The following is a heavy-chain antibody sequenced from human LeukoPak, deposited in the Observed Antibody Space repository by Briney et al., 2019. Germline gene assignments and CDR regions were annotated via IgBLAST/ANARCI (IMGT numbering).Heavy chain of an antibody. J-gene: IGHJ4*02. Sequence: SETLSLTCTVSGGSISSYYWSWIRQPPGKGLEWIGYIYYSGSTNYNPSLKSRVTISVDTSKNQFSLNLSSVTAADTAVYYCARDIGSTDFDYWGQGTLVTVSS. CDR3: ARDIGSTDFDY. D-gene: IGHD6-13*01. CDR2: IYYSGST. V-gene: IGHV4-59*01. CDR1: GGSISSYY.